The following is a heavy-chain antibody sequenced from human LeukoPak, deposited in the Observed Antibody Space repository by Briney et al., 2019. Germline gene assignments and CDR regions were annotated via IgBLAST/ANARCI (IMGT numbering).Heavy chain of an antibody. CDR1: GFTFSSYW. D-gene: IGHD3-10*01. CDR3: ASSWFGEVPHPNY. V-gene: IGHV3-7*01. Sequence: GGSLRLSCTVSGFTFSSYWMNWVRQAPGKGLEWVANIKQDGRAKYYAESVKGRFTIPRDNTKNSLYLQMNSLRAEDTALYYCASSWFGEVPHPNYWGQGTLVTVSS. CDR2: IKQDGRAK. J-gene: IGHJ4*02.